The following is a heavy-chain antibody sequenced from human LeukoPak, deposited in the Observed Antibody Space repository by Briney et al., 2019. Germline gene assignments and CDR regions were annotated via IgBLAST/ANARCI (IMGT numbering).Heavy chain of an antibody. CDR1: GYTFTSYY. CDR2: INPSGGST. Sequence: GASVKVSCKASGYTFTSYYMHWVRQAPGQGLEWMGIINPSGGSTSYAQKFQGRVTMTRDTSTSTVYMELSSLRSEDTAVYYCARDLAVVTPFGPKKPQWWYFDLWGRGTLVTVSS. CDR3: ARDLAVVTPFGPKKPQWWYFDL. D-gene: IGHD4-23*01. V-gene: IGHV1-46*01. J-gene: IGHJ2*01.